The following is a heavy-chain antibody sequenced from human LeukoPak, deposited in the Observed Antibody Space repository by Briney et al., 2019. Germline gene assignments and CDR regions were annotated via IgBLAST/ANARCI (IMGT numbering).Heavy chain of an antibody. D-gene: IGHD3-16*02. CDR1: GYTLTELS. J-gene: IGHJ1*01. V-gene: IGHV1-24*01. Sequence: ASVKVSCKVSGYTLTELSMHWVRQAPGKRLEWMGGFDPEDGETIYAQKFQGRVTITADKSTSTAYMELSSLRSEDTAVYYCARVLRDYVWGSYRSLIPEYFQHWGQGTLVTVSS. CDR2: FDPEDGET. CDR3: ARVLRDYVWGSYRSLIPEYFQH.